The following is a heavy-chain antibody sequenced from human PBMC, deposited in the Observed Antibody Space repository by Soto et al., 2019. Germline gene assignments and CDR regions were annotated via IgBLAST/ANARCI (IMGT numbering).Heavy chain of an antibody. J-gene: IGHJ3*02. D-gene: IGHD2-21*01. CDR1: GFAFDDSV. CDR2: IGWKSGNT. Sequence: EVQLVASGGGLVQPGRSLRLSCAASGFAFDDSVMHWVRQAPGKGLEWVSVIGWKSGNTDYADSVRGRFAISRDNAKNSLYLQMNSLRVEDTALYYCAKDQGTLWNVRNRAFEIWGQGTMVTVSS. CDR3: AKDQGTLWNVRNRAFEI. V-gene: IGHV3-9*01.